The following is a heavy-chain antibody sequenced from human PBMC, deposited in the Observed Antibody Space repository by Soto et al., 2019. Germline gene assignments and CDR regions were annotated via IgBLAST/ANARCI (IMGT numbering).Heavy chain of an antibody. D-gene: IGHD6-13*01. CDR2: IIPIFGTA. CDR3: ARPAAAAGPFDY. CDR1: GVTLSSYA. J-gene: IGHJ4*02. Sequence: SVKVSCKASGVTLSSYASSWVRQAPGQGLEWMGGIIPIFGTANYAQKFQGRVTITADESTSTAYMELSSLRSEDTAVYYCARPAAAAGPFDYWGQGTLVTVSS. V-gene: IGHV1-69*13.